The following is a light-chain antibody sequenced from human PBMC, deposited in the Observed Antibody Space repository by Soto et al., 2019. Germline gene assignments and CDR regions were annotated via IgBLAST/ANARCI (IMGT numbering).Light chain of an antibody. J-gene: IGKJ1*01. CDR1: QSISSY. Sequence: IQMTQSPSSLSASVGDRVTITCRASQSISSYLNWYQQKPGKAPKLLIYAASSLQSGVPSRFSGSGSGTDFTLTISSLQPDDFATYYFQQSYSTPWTFGQGTKVEIK. V-gene: IGKV1-39*01. CDR2: AAS. CDR3: QQSYSTPWT.